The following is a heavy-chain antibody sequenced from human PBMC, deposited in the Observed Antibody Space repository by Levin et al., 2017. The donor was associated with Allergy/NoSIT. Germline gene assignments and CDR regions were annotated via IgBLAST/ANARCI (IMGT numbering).Heavy chain of an antibody. D-gene: IGHD2-2*01. CDR2: ISSTSSYT. J-gene: IGHJ4*02. CDR3: VTGASVAPERTTGG. Sequence: PSETLSLTCAASGFAFKSYSMKWVRQAPGKGLEWVSSISSTSSYTYYADSVKGRFTISRDNAKNSLYLQLNSLRAEDTAVYYCVTGASVAPERTTGGWGQGTLVTVSS. CDR1: GFAFKSYS. V-gene: IGHV3-21*06.